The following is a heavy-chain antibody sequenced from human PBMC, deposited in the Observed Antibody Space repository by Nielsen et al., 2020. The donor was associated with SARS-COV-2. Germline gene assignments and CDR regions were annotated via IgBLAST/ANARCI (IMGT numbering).Heavy chain of an antibody. J-gene: IGHJ3*02. CDR3: ATQPYCGGDCYGAFDI. D-gene: IGHD2-21*02. CDR2: IIPIFGTA. CDR1: GGTFSSYA. V-gene: IGHV1-69*13. Sequence: LVKVSCKASGGTFSSYAISWVRQAPGQGLEWMGGIIPIFGTANYAQKFQGRVTITADESTSTAYMELSSLRSEDTAVYYCATQPYCGGDCYGAFDIWGQGTMVTVSS.